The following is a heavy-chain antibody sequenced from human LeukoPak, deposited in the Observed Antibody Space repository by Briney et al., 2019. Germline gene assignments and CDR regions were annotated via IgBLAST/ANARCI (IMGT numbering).Heavy chain of an antibody. Sequence: PSETLSLTCAVYGGSFSGYYWSWIRQPPGKGLEWIGEINHSGSTNYNPSLKSRVTISVDTSKNQFSLKLSSVTAADTAVYYRARGRIGYSSGWYWFDYWGQGTLVTVSS. CDR3: ARGRIGYSSGWYWFDY. CDR1: GGSFSGYY. V-gene: IGHV4-34*01. D-gene: IGHD6-19*01. CDR2: INHSGST. J-gene: IGHJ4*02.